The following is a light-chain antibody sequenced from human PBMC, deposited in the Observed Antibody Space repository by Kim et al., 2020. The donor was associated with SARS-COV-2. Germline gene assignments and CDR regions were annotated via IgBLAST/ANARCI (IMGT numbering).Light chain of an antibody. J-gene: IGKJ1*01. CDR2: KAS. CDR1: ENIGNW. V-gene: IGKV1-5*03. CDR3: QQYNGYSRT. Sequence: DIQMIQSPSTLSASVGERVTITCRASENIGNWLAWYQQKSGKAPKLLIYKASSVESGVPSRFSGSGSGTEFTLTISSLQSDDFATYYCQQYNGYSRTFGQGTKVDIK.